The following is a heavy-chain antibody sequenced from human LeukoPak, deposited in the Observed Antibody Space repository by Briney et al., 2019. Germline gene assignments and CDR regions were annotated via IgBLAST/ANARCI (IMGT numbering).Heavy chain of an antibody. CDR2: ISTNKGNT. CDR1: GYTFSNYG. J-gene: IGHJ4*02. V-gene: IGHV1-18*01. D-gene: IGHD3-10*01. Sequence: ASVKVSCKASGYTFSNYGISWVRQAPGQGLEWMGWISTNKGNTKSAQKNQGRVTMTTDTSTSTAYMELRSLRSDDTAVYYCARGPEYMVRGVIGSYWGQGTLVTVSS. CDR3: ARGPEYMVRGVIGSY.